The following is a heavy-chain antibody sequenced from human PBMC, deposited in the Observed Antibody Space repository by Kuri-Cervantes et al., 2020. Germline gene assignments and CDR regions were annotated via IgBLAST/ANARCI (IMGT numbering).Heavy chain of an antibody. CDR2: IRSRGFGGTT. Sequence: GGSLRLSCTASGFTFGDYAMSWVRQAPGKGLEWVSFIRSRGFGGTTEHAASVRGRFTISRDDSKCITYLQMNSLKTEDTAVYYCTRRILKYQLLSPHMDGMDVWGQGTTVTVSS. CDR1: GFTFGDYA. J-gene: IGHJ6*02. D-gene: IGHD2-2*01. CDR3: TRRILKYQLLSPHMDGMDV. V-gene: IGHV3-49*04.